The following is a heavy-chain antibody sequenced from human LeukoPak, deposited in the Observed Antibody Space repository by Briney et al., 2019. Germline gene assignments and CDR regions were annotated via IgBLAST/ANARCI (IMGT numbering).Heavy chain of an antibody. D-gene: IGHD2-2*02. J-gene: IGHJ6*02. CDR1: GFTFSSYE. CDR2: ISSSGSTI. Sequence: QPGGSLRLSCAASGFTFSSYEMNWVRQAPGKGLEWVSYISSSGSTIYYADSVKGRFTISRDNAKNSLYLQMNSLRAEDTAVYYCARDGPYCSSTSCHMYYYYGMDVWGQGTTVTVSS. V-gene: IGHV3-48*03. CDR3: ARDGPYCSSTSCHMYYYYGMDV.